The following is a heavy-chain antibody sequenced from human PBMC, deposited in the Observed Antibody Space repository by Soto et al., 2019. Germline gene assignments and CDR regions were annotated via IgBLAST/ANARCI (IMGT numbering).Heavy chain of an antibody. D-gene: IGHD1-20*01. Sequence: EVQLVESGGGLIQPGGSLRLSCAASGFTVSGNYMSWVRQAPGKGLEWVSIIYSGGNTYYADFVKGRFTISRDNSKNTLYLQMDSLRAEDTAVYYCARDPGITGRTADYWGQGTLVTVSS. CDR2: IYSGGNT. J-gene: IGHJ4*02. CDR1: GFTVSGNY. CDR3: ARDPGITGRTADY. V-gene: IGHV3-53*01.